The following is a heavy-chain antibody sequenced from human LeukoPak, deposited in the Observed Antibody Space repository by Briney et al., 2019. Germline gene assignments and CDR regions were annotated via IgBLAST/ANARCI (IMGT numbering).Heavy chain of an antibody. CDR2: IYYSGST. J-gene: IGHJ4*02. CDR3: ASLGSGSSPIIDFDY. Sequence: PSETLSLTCTVSGGSISSYYWSWIRQPPGKGLEWIGYIYYSGSTNYNPSLKSRVTISVDTSKNQFSLKLSSVTAADTAVYYCASLGSGSSPIIDFDYWGQGTLVTVSS. V-gene: IGHV4-59*01. CDR1: GGSISSYY. D-gene: IGHD3-10*01.